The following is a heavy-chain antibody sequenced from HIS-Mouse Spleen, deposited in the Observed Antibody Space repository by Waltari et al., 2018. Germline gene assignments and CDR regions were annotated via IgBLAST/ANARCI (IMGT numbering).Heavy chain of an antibody. CDR2: IDYRGGT. D-gene: IGHD6-13*01. V-gene: IGHV4-39*07. CDR3: AREIPYSSSWYDWYFDL. J-gene: IGHJ2*01. Sequence: QLQLQESGPGLVKPSETLSLTCTVSGGSISSSSYYWGWIRQPPGKGLGWIGSIDYRGGTYYNPSVKSRVTISVDTSKNQFSLKLSSVTAADTAVYYCAREIPYSSSWYDWYFDLWGRGTLVTVSS. CDR1: GGSISSSSYY.